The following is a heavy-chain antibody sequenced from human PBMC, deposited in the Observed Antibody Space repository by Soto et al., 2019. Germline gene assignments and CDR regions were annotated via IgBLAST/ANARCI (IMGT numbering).Heavy chain of an antibody. D-gene: IGHD3-10*01. CDR2: IIPIFGTA. CDR1: GGTFSSYA. CDR3: ARGGHYYGSGSYYNYYYYGMDV. J-gene: IGHJ6*02. Sequence: QVQLVQSGAEVKKPGSSVKVSCKASGGTFSSYAISWVRQAPGQGLEWMGGIIPIFGTANYAQKFQGRVTITADESTSTADMELSSLRSEDTAVYYCARGGHYYGSGSYYNYYYYGMDVWGQGTTVTVSS. V-gene: IGHV1-69*01.